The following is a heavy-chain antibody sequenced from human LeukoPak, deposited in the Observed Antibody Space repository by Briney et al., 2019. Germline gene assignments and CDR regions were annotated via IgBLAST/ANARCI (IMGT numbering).Heavy chain of an antibody. V-gene: IGHV3-53*01. CDR3: ARDSSSFPNYFDY. D-gene: IGHD3-3*02. Sequence: GGSLRLSCAASGFTVSSTYMSWVRQAPGKGLEWVSLIYSDGTTFYADSVKGRFAISTDNSKNTLYLQMSSLRAEDTAVYYCARDSSSFPNYFDYWGQGTLIAVSS. J-gene: IGHJ4*02. CDR1: GFTVSSTY. CDR2: IYSDGTT.